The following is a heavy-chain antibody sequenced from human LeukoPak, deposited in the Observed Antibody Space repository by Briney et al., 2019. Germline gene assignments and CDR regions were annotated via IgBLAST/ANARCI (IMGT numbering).Heavy chain of an antibody. D-gene: IGHD1-26*01. V-gene: IGHV4-59*08. Sequence: TLETLSLTCTVSGVSTNTYYYWSWIRQPPGKGLEWIGYVDYSGRTKYSPSLKSRVTISVDTSKYQFSLEVSSVTAADTAVYYCATNIPTPTTSPPLGYWGQGTLVTVSS. CDR2: VDYSGRT. J-gene: IGHJ4*02. CDR1: GVSTNTYYY. CDR3: ATNIPTPTTSPPLGY.